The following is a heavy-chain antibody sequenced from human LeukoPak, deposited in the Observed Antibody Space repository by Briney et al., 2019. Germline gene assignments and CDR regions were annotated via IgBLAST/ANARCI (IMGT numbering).Heavy chain of an antibody. CDR3: ARETTVTAVFDP. D-gene: IGHD4-17*01. V-gene: IGHV4-39*07. J-gene: IGHJ5*02. CDR1: GGSISSSSYY. Sequence: PSETLSLTCTVSGGSISSSSYYWGWIRQPPGKGLEWIGSIYYSGSTNYNPSLKSRVTISVDTSKNQFSLKLSSVTAADTAVYYCARETTVTAVFDPWGQGTLVTVSS. CDR2: IYYSGST.